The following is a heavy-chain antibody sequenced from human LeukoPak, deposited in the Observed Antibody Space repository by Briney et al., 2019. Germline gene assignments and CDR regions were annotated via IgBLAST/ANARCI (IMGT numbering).Heavy chain of an antibody. D-gene: IGHD2-8*01. CDR3: ARGPYDCTNGVCYPMALGY. V-gene: IGHV1-2*02. Sequence: ASVKVSCKASGYTFTGYYMHWVRQAPGQGLEWMGWINPNSGGTNYAQKFQGRVTMTRDTSISTAYMELSSLRSEDTAVYYCARGPYDCTNGVCYPMALGYWGQGTLVTVSS. J-gene: IGHJ4*02. CDR2: INPNSGGT. CDR1: GYTFTGYY.